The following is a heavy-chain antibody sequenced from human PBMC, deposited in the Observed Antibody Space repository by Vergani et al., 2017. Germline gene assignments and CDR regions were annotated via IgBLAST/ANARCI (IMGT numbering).Heavy chain of an antibody. V-gene: IGHV3-33*06. CDR3: VKDHPVFDE. CDR1: GFTFNQYG. CDR2: TWYDGNNK. Sequence: QVQLLESGGGVVQPGRSLRLSCAASGFTFNQYGMHWVRQAPGKGLEWVAVTWYDGNNKQYADSVKGRFTISRDISKNTLYLEMNSLSAEDTALYHCVKDHPVFDEWGRGTLVSVS. J-gene: IGHJ4*02.